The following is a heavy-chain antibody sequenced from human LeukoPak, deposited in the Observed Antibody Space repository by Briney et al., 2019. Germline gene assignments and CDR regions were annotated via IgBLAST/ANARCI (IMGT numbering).Heavy chain of an antibody. D-gene: IGHD5-12*01. V-gene: IGHV4-59*01. J-gene: IGHJ5*02. Sequence: SETLSLTCTVSGGSISGYYWSWIRQPPGKGLEWIGYIYYSGSTNYNPSLKSRVTISVDTSKNQFSLKLSSVTAADTAVYYCARVSGDSGYEAWFDPWGQGTLVTVSS. CDR2: IYYSGST. CDR3: ARVSGDSGYEAWFDP. CDR1: GGSISGYY.